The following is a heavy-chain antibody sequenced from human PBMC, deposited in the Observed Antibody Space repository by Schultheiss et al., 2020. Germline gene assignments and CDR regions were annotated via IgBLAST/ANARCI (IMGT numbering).Heavy chain of an antibody. Sequence: SETLSLTCAVYGGSFSGYYWSWIRQPPGKGLEWIGYIYYSGSTYYNPSLKSRVTISVDTSKNQFSLKLSSVTAADTAVYYCARAKGNYYYGMDVWGQGTTVNVYS. CDR3: ARAKGNYYYGMDV. J-gene: IGHJ6*02. D-gene: IGHD3-10*01. V-gene: IGHV4-34*01. CDR2: IYYSGST. CDR1: GGSFSGYY.